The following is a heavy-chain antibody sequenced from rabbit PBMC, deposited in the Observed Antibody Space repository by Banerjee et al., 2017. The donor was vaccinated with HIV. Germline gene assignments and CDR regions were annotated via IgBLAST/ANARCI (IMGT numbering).Heavy chain of an antibody. Sequence: QSLEESGGGLVQPEGSLTLTCTASGFSFSSSYYMCWVRQAPGKGLEWIGCINAGNSGSTYYASWAKGRFTISKTSSTTVTLQMTSLTAADTATYFCVRQDYSDAGYSLWGPGTLVTV. D-gene: IGHD1-1*01. CDR3: VRQDYSDAGYSL. V-gene: IGHV1S40*01. CDR2: INAGNSGST. CDR1: GFSFSSSYY. J-gene: IGHJ4*01.